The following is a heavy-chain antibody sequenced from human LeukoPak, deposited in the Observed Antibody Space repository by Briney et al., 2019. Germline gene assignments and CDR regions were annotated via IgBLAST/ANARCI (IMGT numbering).Heavy chain of an antibody. V-gene: IGHV3-33*01. Sequence: GTSLRVSCAASGFTFRSYGLHWVRQAPGKGLEGVALIWYDGSNENYADSVEGRVSIARDKSKDTLYVQMNGVRADDAAVYYCASFDGDYFFDYWGQGVMVTVSS. CDR1: GFTFRSYG. D-gene: IGHD4-17*01. CDR2: IWYDGSNE. CDR3: ASFDGDYFFDY. J-gene: IGHJ4*02.